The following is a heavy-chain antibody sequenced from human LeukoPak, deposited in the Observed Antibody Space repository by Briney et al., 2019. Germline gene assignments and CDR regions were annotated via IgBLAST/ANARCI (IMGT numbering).Heavy chain of an antibody. CDR1: GGTFSSYA. CDR2: IIPIFGIA. CDR3: ARARVVSESVFDY. D-gene: IGHD2-2*01. V-gene: IGHV1-69*04. Sequence: SVKVSCKASGGTFSSYAISWVRQAPGQGLEWMGRIIPIFGIANYAQKFQGRVTITADKSTSTAYMGLSSLRSEDTAVYYCARARVVSESVFDYWGRGTLVTVSS. J-gene: IGHJ4*02.